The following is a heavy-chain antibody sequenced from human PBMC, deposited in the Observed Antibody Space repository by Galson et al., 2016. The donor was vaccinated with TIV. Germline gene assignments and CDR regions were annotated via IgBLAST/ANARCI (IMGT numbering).Heavy chain of an antibody. Sequence: SETLSLTCTVSGASVSSGNYYWTWIRQSPGKGLECMGYIFSSGSTKYNPSLKSRVTISADTSQNQFSLKLSSVTAADTAVYYCTRDSWTSGYNSAWEAFDFWGQGTMVTVSS. V-gene: IGHV4-61*01. J-gene: IGHJ3*01. CDR1: GASVSSGNYY. D-gene: IGHD6-19*01. CDR2: IFSSGST. CDR3: TRDSWTSGYNSAWEAFDF.